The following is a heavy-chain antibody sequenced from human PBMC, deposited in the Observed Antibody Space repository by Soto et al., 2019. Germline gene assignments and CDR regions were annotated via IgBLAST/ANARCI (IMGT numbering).Heavy chain of an antibody. CDR2: INPNSGGT. V-gene: IGHV1-2*02. D-gene: IGHD3-22*01. CDR3: ARLGAWDSSCYPRNPFDI. J-gene: IGHJ3*02. CDR1: GYTFTGYY. Sequence: ASVKVSCKASGYTFTGYYMRWVRQAPGQGLEWMGWINPNSGGTNYAQKFQGRVTMTRDTSISTAYMELSRLRSDDTAVYYCARLGAWDSSCYPRNPFDIWGQRTTVPVS.